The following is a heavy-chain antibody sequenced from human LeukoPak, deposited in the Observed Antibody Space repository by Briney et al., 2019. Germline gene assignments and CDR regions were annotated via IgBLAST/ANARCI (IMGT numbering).Heavy chain of an antibody. CDR1: GYIFRNYA. CDR3: ARAWDYSPRGRFDY. CDR2: ISTHHTTT. Sequence: ASVKVSCXASGYIFRNYAVVWVRQAPGQGLEWMAWISTHHTTTAYAQKFQGRVIMTVDTSTNTGYMELRNLRSDDTAVYYCARAWDYSPRGRFDYWGQGTLVSVSS. V-gene: IGHV1-18*01. D-gene: IGHD4-11*01. J-gene: IGHJ4*02.